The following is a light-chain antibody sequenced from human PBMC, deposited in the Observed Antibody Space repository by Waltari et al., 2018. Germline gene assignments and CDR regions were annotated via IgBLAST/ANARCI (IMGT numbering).Light chain of an antibody. CDR1: NSDFGNYDF. J-gene: IGLJ2*01. Sequence: QSALTQPASVSGSPGQSLTISCTGTNSDFGNYDFVSWYQQCPGKAPQLIIYEVNQRPSGLSNRFSGSKSGSTASLTISGLQAEDEAVYYCSSYTTYGTFVIFGGGTKLTVL. CDR3: SSYTTYGTFVI. V-gene: IGLV2-14*01. CDR2: EVN.